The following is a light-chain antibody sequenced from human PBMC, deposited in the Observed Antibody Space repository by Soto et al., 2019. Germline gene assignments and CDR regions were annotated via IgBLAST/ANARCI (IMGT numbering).Light chain of an antibody. V-gene: IGKV3-11*01. J-gene: IGKJ4*01. CDR3: QQRSDWPST. CDR2: YAS. CDR1: QSVRSY. Sequence: EIVLTQSPVTLSLSPGERATLSCRASQSVRSYLAWYQQKPGQAPRLLIYYASSRSAGIPTRFSGSGSGTDFTLTISSLEPEDFALYYCQQRSDWPSTFGGGTKVEIK.